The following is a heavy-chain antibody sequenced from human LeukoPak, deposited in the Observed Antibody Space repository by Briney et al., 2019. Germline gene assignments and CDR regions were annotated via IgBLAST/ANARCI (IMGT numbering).Heavy chain of an antibody. CDR1: GFTLSTNA. V-gene: IGHV3-23*01. J-gene: IGHJ4*02. CDR3: AKDVGKWESLHFFDY. Sequence: GGSLRLSCLTSGFTLSTNATSWVRQAPGKGLEWISGISGSGASTYYADSVKGRFTISRDDSRNILYLQMNSLRGDDTAVYYCAKDVGKWESLHFFDYWGQGTLVTVSS. CDR2: ISGSGAST. D-gene: IGHD1-26*01.